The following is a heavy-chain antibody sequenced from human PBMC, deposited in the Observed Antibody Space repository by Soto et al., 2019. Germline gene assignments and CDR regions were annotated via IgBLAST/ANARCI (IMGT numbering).Heavy chain of an antibody. J-gene: IGHJ4*02. CDR1: GYTFTSYY. CDR3: ARDQRGIAVAGTGFGY. V-gene: IGHV1-46*01. D-gene: IGHD6-19*01. CDR2: INPSGGST. Sequence: ASVKVSCKASGYTFTSYYMHWVRQAPGQGLEWMGIINPSGGSTSYAQKFQGRVTMTRDTSTSTVYMELSSLRSEDTAVYYCARDQRGIAVAGTGFGYWGQGTLVTVSS.